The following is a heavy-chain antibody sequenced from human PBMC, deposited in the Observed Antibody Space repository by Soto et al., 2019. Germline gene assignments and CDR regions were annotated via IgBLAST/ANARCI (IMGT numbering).Heavy chain of an antibody. D-gene: IGHD3-9*01. CDR1: GYTFTGYH. V-gene: IGHV1-2*02. CDR3: ARPDDILTGSVDY. J-gene: IGHJ4*02. Sequence: ASVKVSCKASGYTFTGYHMHWVRQAPGQGLEWMGWINSNSGGTNYAQKFQGRVTMTRDTSISTAYMELSRLRSDDTAVYYCARPDDILTGSVDYWGQGTLVTVSS. CDR2: INSNSGGT.